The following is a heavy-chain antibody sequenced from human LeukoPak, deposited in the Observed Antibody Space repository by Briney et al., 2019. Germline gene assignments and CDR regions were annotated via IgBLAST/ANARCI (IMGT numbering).Heavy chain of an antibody. Sequence: GGSLRLSCAASGFTFSSYWMNWVRQAPGKGLEWVSAISGSGGSTYYADSVKGRFTISRDNSKNTLYLQMNSLRAEDTAVYYCARDLAGGSYYRGDLNYWGQGTLVTVSS. CDR3: ARDLAGGSYYRGDLNY. J-gene: IGHJ4*02. D-gene: IGHD1-26*01. CDR1: GFTFSSYW. CDR2: ISGSGGST. V-gene: IGHV3-23*01.